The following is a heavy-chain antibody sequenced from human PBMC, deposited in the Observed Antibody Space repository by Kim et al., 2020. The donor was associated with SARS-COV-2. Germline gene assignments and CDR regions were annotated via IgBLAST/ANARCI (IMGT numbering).Heavy chain of an antibody. CDR2: IDPSDSYT. D-gene: IGHD5-18*01. CDR1: GYSFTSYW. J-gene: IGHJ5*02. CDR3: ARAMVPLSGLTCWFDP. V-gene: IGHV5-10-1*01. Sequence: GESLKISCKGSGYSFTSYWISWVRQMPGKCLECMGRIDPSDSYTNYSPSFQGHVTISADKSISTAYLQWSSLKASDTAMYYCARAMVPLSGLTCWFDPWGQGTLVTVSS.